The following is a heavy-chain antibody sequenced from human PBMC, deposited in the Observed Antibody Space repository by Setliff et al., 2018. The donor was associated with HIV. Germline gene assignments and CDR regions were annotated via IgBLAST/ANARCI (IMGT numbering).Heavy chain of an antibody. CDR2: IYYSGRT. Sequence: PSETLSLTCTFSGGSISSGAYYWGWIRQPPGKGLEWIGSIYYSGRTYYNPSLTSRLTISVDPSKNHFSLTLNSVTAADTAVYYCARHPSYSSDHPPLYFDYWGQGTLVTVSS. CDR1: GGSISSGAYY. J-gene: IGHJ4*02. CDR3: ARHPSYSSDHPPLYFDY. D-gene: IGHD6-19*01. V-gene: IGHV4-39*01.